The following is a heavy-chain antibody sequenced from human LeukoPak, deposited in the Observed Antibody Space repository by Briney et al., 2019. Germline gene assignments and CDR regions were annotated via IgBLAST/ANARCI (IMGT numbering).Heavy chain of an antibody. CDR2: IRYDGSNK. V-gene: IGHV3-30*02. D-gene: IGHD1-20*01. J-gene: IGHJ4*02. Sequence: GGSLRLSCAASGFTFSNYGMHWVRQAPGKGLEWVSFIRYDGSNKFYADSVEGRFTISRDNSKNTLYLQMNSLRAEDTAVYYCARSHQVTGTRRQELYYFDYWGQGTLVTVSS. CDR3: ARSHQVTGTRRQELYYFDY. CDR1: GFTFSNYG.